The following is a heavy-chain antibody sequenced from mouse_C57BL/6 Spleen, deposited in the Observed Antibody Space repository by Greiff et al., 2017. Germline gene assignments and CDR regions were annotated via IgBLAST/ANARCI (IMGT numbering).Heavy chain of an antibody. J-gene: IGHJ4*01. V-gene: IGHV2-5*01. CDR1: GFSLTSYG. CDR2: IWRGGST. Sequence: VQLQQSGPGLVQPSQCLSITCTVSGFSLTSYGVHWVRQSPGKGLEWLGVIWRGGSTDDNAAFMSRLSITKDNSKSQVFFNMNSLQADDTAIYCCAINWVYALDYWGQGTSVTVSS. CDR3: AINWVYALDY. D-gene: IGHD4-1*01.